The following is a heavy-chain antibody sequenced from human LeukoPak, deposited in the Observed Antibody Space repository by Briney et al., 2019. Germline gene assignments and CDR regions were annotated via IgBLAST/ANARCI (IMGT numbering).Heavy chain of an antibody. CDR3: ARLGTSWGFR. V-gene: IGHV5-51*01. J-gene: IGHJ4*02. Sequence: PGESLKISCKGSAFTFTSYWIGWVRQMPGKGLEWMGIIYPDNSDTRYSPSFQGQVTISADKSISTAYLQWSSLKASDTAMYYCARLGTSWGFRWGEGTLVTVSS. CDR2: IYPDNSDT. D-gene: IGHD1-7*01. CDR1: AFTFTSYW.